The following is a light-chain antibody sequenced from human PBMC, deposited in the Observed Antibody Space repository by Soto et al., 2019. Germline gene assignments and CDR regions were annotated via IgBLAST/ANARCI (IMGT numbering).Light chain of an antibody. CDR3: QQRSNWPTWT. V-gene: IGKV3-11*01. J-gene: IGKJ1*01. CDR2: DAS. CDR1: QGVSSY. Sequence: EIVMTQSPGTLSVSPGERATLSCRASQGVSSYLAWYQQKPGQAPRLLIYDASNRATGIPARFSGSGSGTDFTLTISSLEPEDFAVYYCQQRSNWPTWTSGQGTKVDIK.